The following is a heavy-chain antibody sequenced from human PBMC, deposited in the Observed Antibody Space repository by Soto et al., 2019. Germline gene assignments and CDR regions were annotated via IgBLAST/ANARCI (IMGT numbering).Heavy chain of an antibody. CDR2: IYYSGST. Sequence: LSLTCTVSGGSISSSSYYWGWILQPPGKGLEWIGSIYYSGSTYYNPSLKSRVTISVDTSKNQFSLKLSSVTAADTAVYYCASVAGANNYYYYYGMDVWGQGTTVTVSS. V-gene: IGHV4-39*01. CDR3: ASVAGANNYYYYYGMDV. CDR1: GGSISSSSYY. D-gene: IGHD6-19*01. J-gene: IGHJ6*02.